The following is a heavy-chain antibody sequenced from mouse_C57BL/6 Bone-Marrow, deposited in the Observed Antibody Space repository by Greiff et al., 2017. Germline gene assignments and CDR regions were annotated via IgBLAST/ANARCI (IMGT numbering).Heavy chain of an antibody. D-gene: IGHD2-4*01. CDR1: GYTFTSYT. CDR3: ARLYYDYDGFAY. J-gene: IGHJ3*01. CDR2: INPSSGYT. V-gene: IGHV1-4*01. Sequence: QVHVKQSGAELARPGASVKMSCKASGYTFTSYTMHWVKQRPGQGLEWIGYINPSSGYTKYNQKFKDKATLTADKSSSTAYMQLSSLTSEDSAVYYCARLYYDYDGFAYWGQGTLVTVSA.